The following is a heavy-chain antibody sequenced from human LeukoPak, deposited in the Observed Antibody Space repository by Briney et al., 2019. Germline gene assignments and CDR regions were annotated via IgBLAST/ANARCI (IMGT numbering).Heavy chain of an antibody. D-gene: IGHD5-18*01. CDR3: ARARSSYGYGDAFDI. V-gene: IGHV3-23*01. CDR2: ISGSGGST. CDR1: GFTFSSYA. J-gene: IGHJ3*02. Sequence: GGSLRLSCAASGFTFSSYAMSWVRQAPGKGLEWVSAISGSGGSTYYADSVKGRFTISRDNSKNTLYLQMNSLRAEDAAVYYCARARSSYGYGDAFDIWGQGTMVTVSS.